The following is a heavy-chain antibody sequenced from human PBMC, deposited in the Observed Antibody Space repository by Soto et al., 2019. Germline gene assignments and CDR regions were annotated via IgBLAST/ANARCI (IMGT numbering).Heavy chain of an antibody. J-gene: IGHJ4*02. CDR1: GFTLSSYA. CDR3: AKDSLYFYDRSGYYDY. V-gene: IGHV3-23*01. Sequence: GGPLRLSCSTSGFTLSSYAMSWVRQAPGKGLEWVSASVGSGGSTYYADSVKGRFTISRDNSKNTLYLQMDSLRAEDTAVYYCAKDSLYFYDRSGYYDYWGQGTLVTVSS. CDR2: SVGSGGST. D-gene: IGHD3-22*01.